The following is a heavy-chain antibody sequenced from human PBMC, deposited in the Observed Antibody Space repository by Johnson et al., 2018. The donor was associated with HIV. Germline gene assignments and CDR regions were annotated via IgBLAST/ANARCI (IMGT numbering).Heavy chain of an antibody. V-gene: IGHV3-30*19. J-gene: IGHJ3*02. CDR3: ARSKDCSGGSCPDAFDI. D-gene: IGHD2-15*01. CDR1: GFTFRIYD. Sequence: QVQLVESGGGVVQPGGSLRLSCAASGFTFRIYDMQWVRQAPGKGLEWLAVISYDGSNKYYADSVKGRFTISRDDSKNTLYLQMNSLRPDDSAVYYCARSKDCSGGSCPDAFDIWGQGTMLIVSS. CDR2: ISYDGSNK.